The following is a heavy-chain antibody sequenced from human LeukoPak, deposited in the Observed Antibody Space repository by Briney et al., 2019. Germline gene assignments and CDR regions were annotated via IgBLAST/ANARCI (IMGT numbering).Heavy chain of an antibody. J-gene: IGHJ3*02. D-gene: IGHD2-15*01. CDR1: GYSITSHYY. Sequence: SETLSLTCTVSGYSITSHYYWGWIRQPPGKGLEWIGSIYHSGSTYYNPSLKSRLTISLATSKNHFSLKMSSVTAADTAVYYCARGMVENGSSALDIWGQGTMVTVSS. CDR2: IYHSGST. CDR3: ARGMVENGSSALDI. V-gene: IGHV4-38-2*02.